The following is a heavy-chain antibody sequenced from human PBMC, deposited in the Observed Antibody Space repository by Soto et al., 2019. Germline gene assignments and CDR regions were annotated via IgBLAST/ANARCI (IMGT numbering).Heavy chain of an antibody. CDR2: FDPEDGET. CDR1: GYTLTELS. CDR3: ATLAVIAARLHLGRGGNWFDP. V-gene: IGHV1-24*01. Sequence: QVQLVQSGAEVKKPGASVKVSCKVSGYTLTELSMHWVRQAPGKELEWMGGFDPEDGETIYAQKFQGRVTMTEDTSTDTAYMELSSLRSEDTAVYYCATLAVIAARLHLGRGGNWFDPWGQGTLVTVSS. D-gene: IGHD6-6*01. J-gene: IGHJ5*02.